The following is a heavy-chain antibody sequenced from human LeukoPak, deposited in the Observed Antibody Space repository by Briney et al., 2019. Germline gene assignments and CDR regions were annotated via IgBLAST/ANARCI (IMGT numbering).Heavy chain of an antibody. J-gene: IGHJ4*02. CDR2: ISGSDGNT. CDR1: GFTLIKYA. V-gene: IGHV3-23*01. D-gene: IGHD4-17*01. CDR3: ARDSSVPYGITD. Sequence: GGSLRLSCAASGFTLIKYAMSWVRQAPGKGLEWVSAISGSDGNTFYADSVKGRFTISRDNSKNTLSLQMNNLRVEDTDLYYCARDSSVPYGITDWGQGTLVTVS.